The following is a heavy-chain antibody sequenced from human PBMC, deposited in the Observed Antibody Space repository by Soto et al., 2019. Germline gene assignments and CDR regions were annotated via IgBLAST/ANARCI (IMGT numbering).Heavy chain of an antibody. CDR3: ARDRIAGSKYDYGMDV. V-gene: IGHV1-69*01. CDR1: GGTFSSYA. CDR2: IIPIFGTE. Sequence: QVQLVQSGAEVKKPGSSVRVSCKASGGTFSSYAITWVRQAPGQGLEWMGGIIPIFGTENYEQKFQGRVTITADESTSTAYMELSSLRSEDTAVYYCARDRIAGSKYDYGMDVWGQGNTVTVSS. J-gene: IGHJ6*02. D-gene: IGHD6-13*01.